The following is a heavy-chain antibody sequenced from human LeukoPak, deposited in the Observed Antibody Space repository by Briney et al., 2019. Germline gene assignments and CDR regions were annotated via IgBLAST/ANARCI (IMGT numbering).Heavy chain of an antibody. Sequence: SQTLSLTCTVSGGSISSGDYYWSWIRQPPGKGLEWIGYIYYSGSTYYNPSLKSRVTISVDTSKNQFSLKLSSVTAADTAVYYCAREMVTMVRGVIENDYWGQGTLVTVSS. J-gene: IGHJ4*02. D-gene: IGHD3-10*01. CDR2: IYYSGST. V-gene: IGHV4-30-4*01. CDR1: GGSISSGDYY. CDR3: AREMVTMVRGVIENDY.